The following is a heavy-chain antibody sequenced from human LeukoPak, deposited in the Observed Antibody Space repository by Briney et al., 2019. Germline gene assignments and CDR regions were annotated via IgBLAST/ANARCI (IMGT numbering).Heavy chain of an antibody. Sequence: SETLSLTCAVSGGSISSSNWWSWVRQPPGKGLEWIGEIYHSGGTNYNPSLKSRVTVSVDTSKNQFSLKLNSVTAADTAVYYCARTTTVRGTYYMDVWGKGTTVTVSS. J-gene: IGHJ6*03. V-gene: IGHV4-4*02. CDR3: ARTTTVRGTYYMDV. D-gene: IGHD3-10*01. CDR2: IYHSGGT. CDR1: GGSISSSNW.